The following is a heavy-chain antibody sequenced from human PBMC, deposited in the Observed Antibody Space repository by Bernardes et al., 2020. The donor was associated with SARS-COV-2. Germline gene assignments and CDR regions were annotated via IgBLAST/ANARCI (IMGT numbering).Heavy chain of an antibody. CDR1: GFTFSDYH. Sequence: GGSLRLSCATSGFTFSDYHMTWIRQAPGKGLEWVSYIDKSGSPLYYADSVKGRFTISRDNAQKSLFLQMNSLRAEDTAVYFCARDCSSTSCYMTGSLDYWGQGALVTVSS. D-gene: IGHD2-2*02. J-gene: IGHJ4*02. CDR2: IDKSGSPL. CDR3: ARDCSSTSCYMTGSLDY. V-gene: IGHV3-11*01.